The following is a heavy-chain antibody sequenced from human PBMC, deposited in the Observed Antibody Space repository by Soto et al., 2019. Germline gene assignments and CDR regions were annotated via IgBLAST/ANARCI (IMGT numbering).Heavy chain of an antibody. CDR1: GGSISGVGYY. V-gene: IGHV4-31*03. D-gene: IGHD6-13*01. Sequence: QLQLQESGPGLVEPSQTLSLTCTVSGGSISGVGYYWSWIRQNPGKGLEWIGYIFHDGNTYYNPSLKSRLTISVHTSKTQFSLKLNSVTAADTAVYYCARAWTAAAGWANWFDLWGQGTLVTVSS. J-gene: IGHJ5*02. CDR2: IFHDGNT. CDR3: ARAWTAAAGWANWFDL.